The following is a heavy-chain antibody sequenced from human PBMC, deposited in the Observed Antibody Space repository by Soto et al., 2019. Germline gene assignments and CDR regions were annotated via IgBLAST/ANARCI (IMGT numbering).Heavy chain of an antibody. V-gene: IGHV3-21*01. Sequence: EVQVVESGGGLVKPGGSLRLSCTASGSPFSTYGMNWVRQAPGKGLEWVSSISNGDNYIYYADSVQGRLTISRDNAKNPLYLQMNTLTAEDTAVYFCARDESAGSSIRYWGQGTLVTVSS. CDR2: ISNGDNYI. CDR3: ARDESAGSSIRY. CDR1: GSPFSTYG. D-gene: IGHD3-3*02. J-gene: IGHJ4*02.